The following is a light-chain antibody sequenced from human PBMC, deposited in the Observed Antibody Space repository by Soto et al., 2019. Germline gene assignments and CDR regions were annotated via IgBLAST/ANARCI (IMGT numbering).Light chain of an antibody. V-gene: IGKV3-20*01. Sequence: EIVLTQSPGTLSLSPGERATLSCRASQTVSSTYLAWYQQKPGQAPRLLIYGASSRAAGIPDRFSGSGSGTDFTLPISRLEPEDFAVYYCQQFHGSPRTFGQGTKVDIK. CDR3: QQFHGSPRT. CDR2: GAS. CDR1: QTVSSTY. J-gene: IGKJ1*01.